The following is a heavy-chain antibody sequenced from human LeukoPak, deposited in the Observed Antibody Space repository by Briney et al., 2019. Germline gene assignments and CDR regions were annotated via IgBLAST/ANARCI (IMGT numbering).Heavy chain of an antibody. Sequence: GGSLRLSCAASGFTLSSYAMSWVRQAPGKGLEWVSFISTSGAYIYYADSVKGRFTISRDISRNTLFLQMNSLRAEDTAIYYRAKRVTPVTTWAFDYWGQGTLVTVSS. CDR2: ISTSGAYI. CDR1: GFTLSSYA. V-gene: IGHV3-23*01. J-gene: IGHJ4*02. D-gene: IGHD4-17*01. CDR3: AKRVTPVTTWAFDY.